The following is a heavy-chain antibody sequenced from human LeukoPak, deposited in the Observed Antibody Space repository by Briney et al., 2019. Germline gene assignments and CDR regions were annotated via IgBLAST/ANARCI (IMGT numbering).Heavy chain of an antibody. J-gene: IGHJ4*02. CDR3: AKYSAVAYFDY. CDR1: GFTVSSNY. CDR2: IYSGGST. V-gene: IGHV3-53*01. D-gene: IGHD6-19*01. Sequence: GGSLRLSCAASGFTVSSNYMSWVRQAPGKGLEWVSVIYSGGSTYYADSVKGRFTISRDNSKNTLYLQMNSLRAEDTAVYYCAKYSAVAYFDYWGQGTLVTVSS.